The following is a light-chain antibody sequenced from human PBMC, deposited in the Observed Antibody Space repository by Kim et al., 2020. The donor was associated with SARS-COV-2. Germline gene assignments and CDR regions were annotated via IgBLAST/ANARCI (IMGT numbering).Light chain of an antibody. Sequence: SVQLTCTLSSGHSSYAIAWHQQQPEKGPRYLMKLNSDGSHSKGDGIPDRFSGSSSGAERYLTISSLQSEDEADYYCQTWGTGIVVFGGGTQLTVL. CDR3: QTWGTGIVV. CDR2: LNSDGSH. J-gene: IGLJ2*01. V-gene: IGLV4-69*01. CDR1: SGHSSYA.